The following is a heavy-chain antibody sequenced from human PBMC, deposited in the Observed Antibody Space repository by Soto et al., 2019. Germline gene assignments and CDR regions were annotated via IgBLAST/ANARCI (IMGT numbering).Heavy chain of an antibody. CDR2: IASHGGGR. CDR3: VKEHITGWPNLEY. CDR1: GFTFSRYS. V-gene: IGHV3-30*18. Sequence: QVHLVESGGGVVQPGRSLRLSCAASGFTFSRYSMHWVRQAPGKGLDWVAVIASHGGGRFYGDSVNGRFSISRDNSDDTVYLEMNSLRNDDTAVYFCVKEHITGWPNLEYRGQGALVIVSS. D-gene: IGHD1-20*01. J-gene: IGHJ4*02.